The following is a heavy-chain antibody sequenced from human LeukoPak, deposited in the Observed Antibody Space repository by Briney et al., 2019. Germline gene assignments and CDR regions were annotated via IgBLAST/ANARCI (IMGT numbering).Heavy chain of an antibody. J-gene: IGHJ4*02. V-gene: IGHV5-51*01. CDR1: GYSFTSYW. CDR2: IYPGDSDT. D-gene: IGHD2-21*02. CDR3: ARPSPYCGGDCYFDY. Sequence: GESLKISCQGSGYSFTSYWIGWVRQMPGKGLEWMGIIYPGDSDTRYSPSFQGQVTISAGKSISTAYLQWSSLKASDTAMYYCARPSPYCGGDCYFDYWGQGTLVTVSS.